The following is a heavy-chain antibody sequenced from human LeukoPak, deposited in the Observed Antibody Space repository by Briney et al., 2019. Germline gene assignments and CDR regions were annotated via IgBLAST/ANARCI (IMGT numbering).Heavy chain of an antibody. J-gene: IGHJ5*02. D-gene: IGHD3-22*01. V-gene: IGHV4-39*01. CDR1: GGFISSSSYY. Sequence: SETLSLTCTVSGGFISSSSYYWRWIRQPPGKRLEWIGSIYYSGSTYYNPSLKSRVTISVDTSKNQFSLKLSSVTAADTAVYYCARQFGTMIVVPRWFDPWGQGTLVTVSS. CDR3: ARQFGTMIVVPRWFDP. CDR2: IYYSGST.